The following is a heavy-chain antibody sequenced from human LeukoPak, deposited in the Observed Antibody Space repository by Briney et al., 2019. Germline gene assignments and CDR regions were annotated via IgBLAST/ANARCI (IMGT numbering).Heavy chain of an antibody. CDR2: VFHTGSS. J-gene: IGHJ4*02. V-gene: IGHV4-38-2*01. Sequence: SETLSLTCAVSGESISRGYYWGWIRQPPGKGPEWIGSVFHTGSSYYIPSLKSRVTISVDTSKNQFSLEVGSVTAAVTAIYYCARGISTTGHDYWGPGTLVTVSS. D-gene: IGHD4-11*01. CDR3: ARGISTTGHDY. CDR1: GESISRGYY.